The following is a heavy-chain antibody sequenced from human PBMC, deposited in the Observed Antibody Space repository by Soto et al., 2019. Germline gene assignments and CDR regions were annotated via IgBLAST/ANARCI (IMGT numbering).Heavy chain of an antibody. Sequence: SETLSLTCTVSGGSISSSSYYWGWIRQPPGKGLEWIGSIYYSGSTYYNPSLKSRVTIFVDTSKIQFSLKLSSVTAPDTAVFYCARHSGCSSTSCHHHFDYWGQGTLVTVSS. CDR2: IYYSGST. CDR3: ARHSGCSSTSCHHHFDY. V-gene: IGHV4-39*01. D-gene: IGHD2-2*01. J-gene: IGHJ4*02. CDR1: GGSISSSSYY.